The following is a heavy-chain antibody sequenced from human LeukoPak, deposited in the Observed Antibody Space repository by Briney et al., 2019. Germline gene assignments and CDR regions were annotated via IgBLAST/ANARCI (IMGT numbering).Heavy chain of an antibody. Sequence: ASVEVSCKVSGYTFTRYNFHWVRQAPGQGLEWMGWISPNSGATNYAQKFQGRVTLTSDTSTSTAYMEVNGLRSDDTAVYSCVRGGGTSWFDYWGQGTPVTVSS. CDR2: ISPNSGAT. J-gene: IGHJ4*02. V-gene: IGHV1-2*02. D-gene: IGHD6-13*01. CDR1: GYTFTRYN. CDR3: VRGGGTSWFDY.